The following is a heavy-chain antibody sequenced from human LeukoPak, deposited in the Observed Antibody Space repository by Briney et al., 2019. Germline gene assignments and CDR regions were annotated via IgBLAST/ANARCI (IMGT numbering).Heavy chain of an antibody. V-gene: IGHV4-38-2*02. CDR1: GYSISSGYY. J-gene: IGHJ4*02. D-gene: IGHD5/OR15-5a*01. CDR2: IYHSGST. Sequence: SETLSLTCTVSGYSISSGYYCGWIRPPPGKGLEWIGSIYHSGSTYYNHFNSSLKSRVPISIDTSKTQFSLRLTSVTAADTAVYFCATLVSTRYYFDYWGQGTLVTVSS. CDR3: ATLVSTRYYFDY.